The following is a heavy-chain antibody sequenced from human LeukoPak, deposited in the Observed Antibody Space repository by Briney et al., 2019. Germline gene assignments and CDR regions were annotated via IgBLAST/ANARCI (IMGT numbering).Heavy chain of an antibody. D-gene: IGHD4-17*01. Sequence: SETLSLTCTVSGGSISSYYWSWIRQPPGKGLEWIGYIYYSGSTNYNPSLKSRVTISVDTSKNQFSLKLSSGTAADTAVYYCARSYGELFDPWGQGTLVTVSS. CDR3: ARSYGELFDP. CDR1: GGSISSYY. V-gene: IGHV4-59*01. J-gene: IGHJ5*02. CDR2: IYYSGST.